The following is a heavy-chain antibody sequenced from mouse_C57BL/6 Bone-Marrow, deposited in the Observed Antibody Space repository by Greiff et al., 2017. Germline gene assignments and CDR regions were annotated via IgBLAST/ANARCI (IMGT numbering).Heavy chain of an antibody. J-gene: IGHJ1*03. CDR2: INPGSGGT. CDR1: GFAFTNYL. CDR3: ARRAPGVCWYFDF. D-gene: IGHD3-3*01. V-gene: IGHV1-54*01. Sequence: QVQLKQSGAELVRPGTSVKVSCKASGFAFTNYLIEWVKQRPGQGLEWIGVINPGSGGTTYNAKFKGKATLTADKSSSTAYMQLSRLTSEEAAVYICARRAPGVCWYFDFWGTGTTGTVSS.